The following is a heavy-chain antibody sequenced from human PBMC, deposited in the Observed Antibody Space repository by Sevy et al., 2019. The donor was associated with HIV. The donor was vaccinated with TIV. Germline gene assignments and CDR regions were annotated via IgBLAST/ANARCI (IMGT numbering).Heavy chain of an antibody. Sequence: SETLALTCTVSGGSISSYYWSWIRQPPGKGLEWIGYIYYSGSTNYNPSLKSRVTISVDTSKNQFSLKRSSVTAAATSVYYCARASYIAVAVFFLVSESYYYYYGMDVWGQGTTVIVSS. CDR1: GGSISSYY. V-gene: IGHV4-59*01. D-gene: IGHD6-13*01. J-gene: IGHJ6*02. CDR2: IYYSGST. CDR3: ARASYIAVAVFFLVSESYYYYYGMDV.